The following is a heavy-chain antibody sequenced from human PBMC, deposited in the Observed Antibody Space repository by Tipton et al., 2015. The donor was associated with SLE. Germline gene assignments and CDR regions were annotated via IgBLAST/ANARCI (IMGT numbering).Heavy chain of an antibody. CDR2: IWFDGNSE. J-gene: IGHJ5*02. CDR1: GFTFSTHG. V-gene: IGHV3-33*01. D-gene: IGHD3-9*01. Sequence: SLRLSCAASGFTFSTHGMHWVRQAPGKGLEWVAVIWFDGNSESYADSVKGRFTISRDNSKNTLYLQMDSLRADDTAVYYCARDRDYDILTGPYWFDPRGQGTLVTVSS. CDR3: ARDRDYDILTGPYWFDP.